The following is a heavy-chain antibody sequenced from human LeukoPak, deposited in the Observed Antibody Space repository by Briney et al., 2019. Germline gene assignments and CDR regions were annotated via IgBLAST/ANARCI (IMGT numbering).Heavy chain of an antibody. CDR3: ARASKDAFDI. V-gene: IGHV3-15*01. D-gene: IGHD5/OR15-5a*01. J-gene: IGHJ3*02. CDR1: GFTFSNAW. Sequence: GGSLRLSCAASGFTFSNAWMSWVRQALGKGLEWVGRIKSKTDGGTTDYAAPVKGRFTISRDDSKNTLYLQMNSLKTEDTAVYYCARASKDAFDIWGQGTMVTVSS. CDR2: IKSKTDGGTT.